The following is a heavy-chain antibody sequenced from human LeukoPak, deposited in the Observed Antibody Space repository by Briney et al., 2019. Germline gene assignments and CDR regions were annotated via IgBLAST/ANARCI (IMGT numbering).Heavy chain of an antibody. CDR3: ARDTSGGYSFDY. V-gene: IGHV3-30-3*01. CDR2: ISYDGSNK. Sequence: PGGSLRLSCAASGFTFSSYAMHWVRQAPGKGLEWVAVISYDGSNKYYADSVKGRFTISRDNSKNTLYLQMNSLRAEDTAVYCCARDTSGGYSFDYWGQGTLVTVSS. CDR1: GFTFSSYA. D-gene: IGHD6-13*01. J-gene: IGHJ4*02.